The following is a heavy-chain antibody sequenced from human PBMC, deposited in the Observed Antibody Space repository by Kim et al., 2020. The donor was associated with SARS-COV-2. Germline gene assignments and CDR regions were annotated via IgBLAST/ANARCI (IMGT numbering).Heavy chain of an antibody. CDR2: ISSSGSTI. D-gene: IGHD6-25*01. CDR3: ARDRYSSDAGLLDY. CDR1: GFTFSSYE. Sequence: GSLRLSCAASGFTFSSYEMNWVRQAPGKGLEWVSYISSSGSTIYYADSVKGRFTISRDNAKNSLYLQMNSLRAEDTAVYYCARDRYSSDAGLLDYWGQGPLLTVSS. V-gene: IGHV3-48*03. J-gene: IGHJ4*02.